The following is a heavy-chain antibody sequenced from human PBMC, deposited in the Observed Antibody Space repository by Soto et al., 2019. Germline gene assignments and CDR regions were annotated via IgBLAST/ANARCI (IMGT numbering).Heavy chain of an antibody. CDR3: ARESRYCSGGSCYFLPGIDY. J-gene: IGHJ4*02. CDR2: IIPIFGTA. V-gene: IGHV1-69*12. Sequence: QVQLVQSGAEVKKPGSSVKVSCKASGGTFSSYAISWVRQAPGQGLEWMGGIIPIFGTANYAQKFQGRVTITADESTCTAYMELSSLRSEHTAVYYCARESRYCSGGSCYFLPGIDYWGQGTLVTVSS. CDR1: GGTFSSYA. D-gene: IGHD2-15*01.